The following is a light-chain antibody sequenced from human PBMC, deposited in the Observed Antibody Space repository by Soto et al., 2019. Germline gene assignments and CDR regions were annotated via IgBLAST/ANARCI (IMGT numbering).Light chain of an antibody. V-gene: IGKV1-5*01. CDR3: QQYNSYSGT. CDR2: DAS. CDR1: QSISSW. Sequence: DIQMTQSPSTLSASVGDRVTITCRASQSISSWLAWYQQRPGKAPNLLIYDASSWESGVPSRFSGSGSGTEFTLTISSLQPDDFATYYCQQYNSYSGTFGQGTKVEI. J-gene: IGKJ1*01.